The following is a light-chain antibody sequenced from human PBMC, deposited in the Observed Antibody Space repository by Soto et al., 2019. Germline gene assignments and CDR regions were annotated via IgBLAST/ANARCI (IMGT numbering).Light chain of an antibody. V-gene: IGKV3-15*01. J-gene: IGKJ1*01. CDR1: QSVSSN. CDR3: QQYNNWPR. Sequence: EIVMTQSPATLSVSPGERATLSCRASQSVSSNLAWYQQKPGQAPRLLIYGASTRATGIPARFSGSGSGTEFTLTLSSLQSEDFAVYYCQQYNNWPRIGQGTKVEIQ. CDR2: GAS.